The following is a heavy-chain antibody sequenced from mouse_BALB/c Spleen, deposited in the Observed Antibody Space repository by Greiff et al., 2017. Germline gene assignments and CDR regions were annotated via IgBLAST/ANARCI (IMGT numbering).Heavy chain of an antibody. D-gene: IGHD2-1*01. CDR2: IDPANGNT. J-gene: IGHJ2*01. CDR3: ARGNYGNYEDY. CDR1: GFNIKDTY. Sequence: EVKLMESGAELVKPGASVKLSCTASGFNIKDTYMHWVKQRPEQGLEWIGRIDPANGNTKYDPKFQGKATITADTSSNTAYLQLSSLTSEDTAVYYCARGNYGNYEDYWGQGTTLTVSS. V-gene: IGHV14-3*02.